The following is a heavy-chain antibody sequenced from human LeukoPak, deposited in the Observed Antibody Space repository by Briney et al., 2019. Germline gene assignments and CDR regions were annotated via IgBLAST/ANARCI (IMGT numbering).Heavy chain of an antibody. CDR3: ARTGSGSYDY. Sequence: SVKVSCKASGYTFTSYGISWVRQAPGQGLEWMGGIIPIFGTANYAQKFQGRVTITTDESTSTAYMELSSLRSEDTAVYYCARTGSGSYDYWGQGTLVTVSS. D-gene: IGHD3-10*01. CDR1: GYTFTSYG. J-gene: IGHJ4*02. V-gene: IGHV1-69*05. CDR2: IIPIFGTA.